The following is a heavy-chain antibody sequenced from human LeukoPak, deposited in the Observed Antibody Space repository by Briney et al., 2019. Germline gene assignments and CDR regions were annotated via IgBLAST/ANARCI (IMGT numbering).Heavy chain of an antibody. CDR1: GFTFSSYS. CDR3: ARVVRVAAAGITYNWFDP. V-gene: IGHV3-21*01. D-gene: IGHD6-13*01. CDR2: ICSSSSYI. J-gene: IGHJ5*02. Sequence: GGSLRLSCAASGFTFSSYSMNWVRQAPGKGLEWVSSICSSSSYIYYADSVKGRFTISRDNAKNSLYLQMNSLRAEDTAVYYCARVVRVAAAGITYNWFDPWGQGTLVTVSS.